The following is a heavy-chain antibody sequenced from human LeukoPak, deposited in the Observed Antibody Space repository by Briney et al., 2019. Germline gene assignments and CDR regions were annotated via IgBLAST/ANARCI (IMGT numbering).Heavy chain of an antibody. CDR3: ARGMVRAYYYMDV. CDR2: IWYDGSNK. D-gene: IGHD3-10*01. Sequence: GGSLRLSCAVSGFTFSSYGMHWVRQAPGKGLEWVAVIWYDGSNKYYADSVKGRFTISRDNSKNTLYLQMNSLRAEDTAVYYCARGMVRAYYYMDVWGKGTTVTVSS. V-gene: IGHV3-33*08. J-gene: IGHJ6*03. CDR1: GFTFSSYG.